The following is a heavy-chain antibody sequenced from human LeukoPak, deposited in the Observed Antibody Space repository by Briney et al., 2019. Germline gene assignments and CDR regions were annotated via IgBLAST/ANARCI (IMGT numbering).Heavy chain of an antibody. V-gene: IGHV5-51*01. CDR3: TRGRPIPY. CDR2: IFPSDSDT. CDR1: GYSFTTYW. J-gene: IGHJ4*02. D-gene: IGHD2-21*01. Sequence: PGESLKISCKGSGYSFTTYWIGWVRQMPGKGLEWMGIIFPSDSDTRYSPSFQGQVTISADKSISTAYLQWSSLKASDTAIYYCTRGRPIPYWGQATLVIVSS.